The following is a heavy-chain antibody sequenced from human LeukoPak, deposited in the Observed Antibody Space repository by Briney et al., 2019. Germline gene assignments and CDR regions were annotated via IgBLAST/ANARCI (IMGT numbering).Heavy chain of an antibody. CDR2: INPNRGGT. V-gene: IGHV1-2*06. Sequence: ASVKVSCKASEYTFTGYSMQWVRQPPGKGVHRLGRINPNRGGTNDEQKLQGRVTMSRDTSISTAYIELSRLRSDDTAVYYCARDYLDYEFWRGYYGNWFDPWGQGTLVTVSS. CDR1: EYTFTGYS. D-gene: IGHD3-3*01. CDR3: ARDYLDYEFWRGYYGNWFDP. J-gene: IGHJ5*02.